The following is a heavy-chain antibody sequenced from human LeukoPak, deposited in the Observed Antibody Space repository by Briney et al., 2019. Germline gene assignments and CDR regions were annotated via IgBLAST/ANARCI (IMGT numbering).Heavy chain of an antibody. D-gene: IGHD3-22*01. CDR2: ISAYNGNT. V-gene: IGHV1-18*01. CDR1: GYTFTSYG. J-gene: IGHJ5*02. Sequence: ASVKVSCKASGYTFTSYGISWVRQAPGQGLEWMCWISAYNGNTNYAQKLQGRVTMTTDTSTSTAYMELRSLRSDDTAVYYCARDLGYYDSSGSGPWGQGTLVTVSS. CDR3: ARDLGYYDSSGSGP.